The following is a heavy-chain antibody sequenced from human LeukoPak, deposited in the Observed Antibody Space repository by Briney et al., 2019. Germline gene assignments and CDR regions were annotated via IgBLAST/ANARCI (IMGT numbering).Heavy chain of an antibody. CDR1: GDSVSSHY. J-gene: IGHJ4*02. CDR2: VYHTGTS. D-gene: IGHD4-23*01. CDR3: ARTTGGNSIAFDY. Sequence: PSETLSLTCTVSGDSVSSHYWSWLRQPPGKGLEWIACVYHTGTSNYNPSLKSRVTISIDTSKNQFSLKLSSVTAADTAVYYCARTTGGNSIAFDYWGQGTLVTVSS. V-gene: IGHV4-59*02.